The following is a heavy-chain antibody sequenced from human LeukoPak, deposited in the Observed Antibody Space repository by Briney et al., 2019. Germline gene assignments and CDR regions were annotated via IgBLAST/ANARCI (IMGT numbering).Heavy chain of an antibody. J-gene: IGHJ4*02. Sequence: ATVKVSCKASGYTFTGYYMHWVRQAPGQGPEWMGWIDPNSGGTNYAQKFQGRVTMTRDTSISTAYMELSRLRSDDTAVYYCAREGTNGLQFDYWGQGTLVTVSS. CDR3: AREGTNGLQFDY. V-gene: IGHV1-2*02. CDR1: GYTFTGYY. D-gene: IGHD2-8*01. CDR2: IDPNSGGT.